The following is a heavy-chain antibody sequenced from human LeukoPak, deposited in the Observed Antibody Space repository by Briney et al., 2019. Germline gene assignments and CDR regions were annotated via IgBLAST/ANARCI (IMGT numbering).Heavy chain of an antibody. Sequence: PSETLSLTCTVSGGSISSSSYYWGWLRQPPGKGLEWIVGIYYSESTYYNPSLKNRVTISVDTSNNQFSLKLSSVTDADTAVYYCARQAKCSSTSCYNFAFDPWGQGTLVTVSS. D-gene: IGHD2-2*02. J-gene: IGHJ5*02. V-gene: IGHV4-39*01. CDR2: IYYSEST. CDR3: ARQAKCSSTSCYNFAFDP. CDR1: GGSISSSSYY.